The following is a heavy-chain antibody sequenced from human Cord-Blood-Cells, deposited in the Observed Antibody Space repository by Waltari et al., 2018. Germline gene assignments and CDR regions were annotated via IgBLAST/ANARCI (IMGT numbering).Heavy chain of an antibody. CDR1: GGSFRGYY. CDR3: ARGRQQRGDQMGWFDP. CDR2: INHSGST. D-gene: IGHD2-21*02. Sequence: QVQLQQWGAGLLKPSETLSLTCAVYGGSFRGYYWSWIRQPPGKGLEWIGEINHSGSTNYNPSLKSRVTISVDTSKNQFSLKLSSVTAADTAVYYCARGRQQRGDQMGWFDPWGQGTLVTVSS. V-gene: IGHV4-34*01. J-gene: IGHJ5*02.